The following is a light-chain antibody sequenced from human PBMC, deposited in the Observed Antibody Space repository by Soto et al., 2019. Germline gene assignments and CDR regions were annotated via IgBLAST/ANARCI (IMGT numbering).Light chain of an antibody. CDR1: QGIRND. V-gene: IGKV1-6*01. CDR2: AAS. Sequence: AVQMTQSPSSLSASVGDRVTITCRASQGIRNDLGWYQQKPGKAPKLLIYAASSLQSGVPSRFSGSGSGTDFTLTISSPQPEDFATYYCLQDYYYPLTFGGGTKVEIK. CDR3: LQDYYYPLT. J-gene: IGKJ4*01.